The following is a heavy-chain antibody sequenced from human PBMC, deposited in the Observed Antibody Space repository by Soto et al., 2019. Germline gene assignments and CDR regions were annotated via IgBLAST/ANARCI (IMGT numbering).Heavy chain of an antibody. J-gene: IGHJ1*01. V-gene: IGHV1-18*01. Sequence: QVQLVQSGSEIKKPGASVKVSCKAFGYTFTSYGIGWVRQAPGQGLEWMGWISVYNVNTNYAQNFQGRVTMTTETSSSTAYMELRSLTSDDTAVYYCARIGYDGHWGQGTLVTVSS. CDR1: GYTFTSYG. CDR3: ARIGYDGH. D-gene: IGHD3-22*01. CDR2: ISVYNVNT.